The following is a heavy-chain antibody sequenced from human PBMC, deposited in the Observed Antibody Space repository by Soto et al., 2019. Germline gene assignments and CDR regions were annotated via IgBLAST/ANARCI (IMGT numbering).Heavy chain of an antibody. CDR1: GFTFNNYY. D-gene: IGHD2-15*01. CDR2: INQDGSAK. Sequence: EVQLVESGGGLVQPGGSLRLSCAASGFTFNNYYMVWVRQAPGRGLEWVANINQDGSAKYYVDSVKGRFTISRDNAKSSLYLQINCQRAEDTATYYCGRGFGGTHWGQGSLVTVSS. J-gene: IGHJ4*02. V-gene: IGHV3-7*05. CDR3: GRGFGGTH.